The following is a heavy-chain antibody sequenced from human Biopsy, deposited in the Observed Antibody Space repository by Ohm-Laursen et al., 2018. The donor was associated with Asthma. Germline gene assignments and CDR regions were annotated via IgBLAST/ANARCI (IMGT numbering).Heavy chain of an antibody. V-gene: IGHV4-34*01. CDR3: ARGSSSWHHGPFHYYYGLDV. D-gene: IGHD6-13*01. CDR2: INHRGST. Sequence: SDTLSLTCAVYGGSFSNYYWTWIRQPPGKGLEWIGEINHRGSTNYNPSLKSRVTLSVDTSKNQFSVKLRSVTAADTAVYYCARGSSSWHHGPFHYYYGLDVWGQGTTATVSS. CDR1: GGSFSNYY. J-gene: IGHJ6*02.